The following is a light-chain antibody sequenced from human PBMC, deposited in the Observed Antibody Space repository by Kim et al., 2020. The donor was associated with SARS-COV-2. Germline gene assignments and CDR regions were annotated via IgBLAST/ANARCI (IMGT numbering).Light chain of an antibody. Sequence: QSVLTQPPSASGTPGRWVTISCSGGGSNIGTTSVNWYQQLPGRAPKVLIFSNNQRPSGVPDRFSGSKSGTSASLAISGLQSEDEADYYCEAWDDTLRGYVFGTGTKVTVL. V-gene: IGLV1-44*01. J-gene: IGLJ1*01. CDR1: GSNIGTTS. CDR2: SNN. CDR3: EAWDDTLRGYV.